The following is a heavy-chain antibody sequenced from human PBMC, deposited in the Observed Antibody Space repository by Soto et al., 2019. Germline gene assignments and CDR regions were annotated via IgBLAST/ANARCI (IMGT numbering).Heavy chain of an antibody. D-gene: IGHD3-10*01. CDR3: AHKGLSVLWFGDPGAFDP. CDR1: GFSLSTSGVS. CDR2: IYWDDDK. V-gene: IGHV2-5*02. Sequence: QITLKESGPTLVKPTQTLTLTCTFSGFSLSTSGVSVGWIRQPPGKALEWLALIYWDDDKRYSPSLKNRLTITKDTSKNQVVLTMTNMDPVDTGTYYCAHKGLSVLWFGDPGAFDPWSQGTLVTVSS. J-gene: IGHJ5*02.